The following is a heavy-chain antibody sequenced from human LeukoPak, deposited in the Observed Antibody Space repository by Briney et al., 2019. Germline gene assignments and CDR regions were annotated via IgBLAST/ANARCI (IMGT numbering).Heavy chain of an antibody. D-gene: IGHD4-11*01. V-gene: IGHV1-2*02. CDR3: ARGLGLDY. CDR1: GYSLNAYY. Sequence: ASGKVSCKASGYSLNAYYMHWVRQAAGQGLEWMGWINPSSGGTKYAQKFQGRVTKARDTAISTTYMELSRLTSDDTAVYYCARGLGLDYWGQGTLVTVSS. CDR2: INPSSGGT. J-gene: IGHJ4*02.